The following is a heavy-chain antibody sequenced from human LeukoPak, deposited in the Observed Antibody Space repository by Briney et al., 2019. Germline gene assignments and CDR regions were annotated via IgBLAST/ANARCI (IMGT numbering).Heavy chain of an antibody. CDR2: IYYSGST. Sequence: SETLSLTCTVSGGSISSSSYYWGWIRQPPGKGLEWIGSIYYSGSTYYNPSLKSRVTISVDTSKNQFSLKLSSVTAADTAVYYCARDRRAVAHSWFDPWGQGTLVTVSS. V-gene: IGHV4-39*07. CDR1: GGSISSSSYY. D-gene: IGHD6-19*01. CDR3: ARDRRAVAHSWFDP. J-gene: IGHJ5*02.